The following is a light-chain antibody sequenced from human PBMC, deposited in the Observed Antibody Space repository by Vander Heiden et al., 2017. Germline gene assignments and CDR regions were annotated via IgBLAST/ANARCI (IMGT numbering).Light chain of an antibody. CDR3: CSYAGTNTWL. CDR1: SSDVGGFNH. Sequence: QSALTHPRSVSGSPGQSVTISCTGTSSDVGGFNHVSLYQQHPGKAPKVMIYDDNKRPSGVPYRFSGSKSGNTASLTISGLQAEDEAGYYCCSYAGTNTWLFGGGTKLTVL. V-gene: IGLV2-11*01. CDR2: DDN. J-gene: IGLJ3*02.